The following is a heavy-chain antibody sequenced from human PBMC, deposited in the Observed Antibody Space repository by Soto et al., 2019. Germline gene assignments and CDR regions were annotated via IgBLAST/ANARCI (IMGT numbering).Heavy chain of an antibody. CDR1: GYTFTSYG. Sequence: QVQLVQSEAEVKKPGASVKVSCKASGYTFTSYGISWVRQAPGQGLEWMGWISTYNGNTNYAQKLQGRVTMTTDTSTSTAYMELRSLRSDDTAVYYCARVPATGYYYDSSGYYYFDYWGQGTLVTVSS. CDR3: ARVPATGYYYDSSGYYYFDY. J-gene: IGHJ4*02. V-gene: IGHV1-18*01. D-gene: IGHD3-22*01. CDR2: ISTYNGNT.